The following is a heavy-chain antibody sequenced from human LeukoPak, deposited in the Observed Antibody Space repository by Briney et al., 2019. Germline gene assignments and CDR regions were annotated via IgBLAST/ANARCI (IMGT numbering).Heavy chain of an antibody. CDR3: AKEWTVAGLY. CDR2: ISFDGSQK. CDR1: GFTFSNYG. V-gene: IGHV3-30*02. D-gene: IGHD6-19*01. Sequence: GGSLRLSCAASGFTFSNYGMHWVRQAPGKGLEWVALISFDGSQKYYADSVKGRFTISRDNSKSTVYLQMNSLRVEDAAVYYCAKEWTVAGLYWGQGTLVTVSS. J-gene: IGHJ4*02.